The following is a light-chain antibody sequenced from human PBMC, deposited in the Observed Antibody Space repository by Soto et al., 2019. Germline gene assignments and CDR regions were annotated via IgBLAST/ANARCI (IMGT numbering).Light chain of an antibody. CDR3: QHHGSTRRT. J-gene: IGKJ1*01. CDR1: QSVSSSD. Sequence: EIVLTQSPGTLSLSPGERATLSCRASQSVSSSDLARYQQKPGQAPRLLIYDASSRATGTPDRFGGSASGTDFPLTISRLEPEDFAVYYCQHHGSTRRTFGQWTKVEIK. CDR2: DAS. V-gene: IGKV3-20*01.